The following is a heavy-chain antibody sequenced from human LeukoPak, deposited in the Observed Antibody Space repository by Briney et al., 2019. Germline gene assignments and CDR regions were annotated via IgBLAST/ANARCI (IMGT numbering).Heavy chain of an antibody. CDR2: IKSKTDGGTT. J-gene: IGHJ6*03. CDR1: GFTFSSYW. CDR3: TTDQEYSGYDFDGLTPYYMDV. D-gene: IGHD5-12*01. Sequence: PGGSLRLSCAASGFTFSSYWMSWVRQAPGKGLEWVGRIKSKTDGGTTDYAAPVKGRFTISRDESKNTLYLQMNSLKTEDTAVYYCTTDQEYSGYDFDGLTPYYMDVWGKGTTVTISS. V-gene: IGHV3-15*01.